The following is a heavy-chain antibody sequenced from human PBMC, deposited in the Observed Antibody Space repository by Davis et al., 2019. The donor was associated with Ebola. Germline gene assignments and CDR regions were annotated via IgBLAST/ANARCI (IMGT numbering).Heavy chain of an antibody. D-gene: IGHD2-8*02. V-gene: IGHV3-7*03. J-gene: IGHJ5*02. CDR2: IKTDGSDK. Sequence: GESLKISCAASGFTFSNYWMTWVRQAPGKGLEWVANIKTDGSDKYYLASVKGRFTISRDNAKDSVYLQMNSLRAEDTGVYYCATYGVLYSANWFDPWGRGTLVIVSS. CDR1: GFTFSNYW. CDR3: ATYGVLYSANWFDP.